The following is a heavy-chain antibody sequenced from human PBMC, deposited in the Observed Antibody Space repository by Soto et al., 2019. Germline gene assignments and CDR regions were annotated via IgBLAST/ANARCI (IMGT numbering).Heavy chain of an antibody. CDR1: GFSLSTTGVG. Sequence: QITLKESGPTLVRPTQTLTLTCTFSGFSLSTTGVGVGWIRQPPGKALEWLALIYWDDDKRYSPSLKSRLTITKDTSKKEVILTLTLMDPVDTARYYCAQRLPQYGLGRERGNWCDPWGQGTLVTVSS. CDR2: IYWDDDK. CDR3: AQRLPQYGLGRERGNWCDP. D-gene: IGHD3-10*01. J-gene: IGHJ5*02. V-gene: IGHV2-5*02.